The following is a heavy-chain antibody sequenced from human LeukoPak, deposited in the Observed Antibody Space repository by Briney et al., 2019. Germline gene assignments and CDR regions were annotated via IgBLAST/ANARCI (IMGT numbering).Heavy chain of an antibody. V-gene: IGHV4-34*01. Sequence: PSETLSLTCAVYGGSFSGYYWSWIRQPPGKGLEWIGEINHSGSTNYNPSLKSRVTISVDTSKNQFSLKLSSVTAADTAVYYCARSRTVVVPAGRRNYYFDYWGQGTLVTVSS. CDR2: INHSGST. CDR1: GGSFSGYY. CDR3: ARSRTVVVPAGRRNYYFDY. D-gene: IGHD2-2*01. J-gene: IGHJ4*02.